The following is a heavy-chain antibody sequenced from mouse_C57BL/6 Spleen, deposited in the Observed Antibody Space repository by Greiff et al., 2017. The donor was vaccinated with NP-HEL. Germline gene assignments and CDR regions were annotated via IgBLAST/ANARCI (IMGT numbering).Heavy chain of an antibody. CDR3: ARRATVVATRYFDV. CDR2: ISSGSSTI. Sequence: EVKVVESGGGLVKPGGSLTLSCAASGFTFSDYGMHWVRQAPEKGLEWVAYISSGSSTIYYADTVKGRFTISRDNAKNTLFLQMTSLRSEDTAMYYCARRATVVATRYFDVWGTGTTVTVSS. V-gene: IGHV5-17*01. D-gene: IGHD1-1*01. J-gene: IGHJ1*03. CDR1: GFTFSDYG.